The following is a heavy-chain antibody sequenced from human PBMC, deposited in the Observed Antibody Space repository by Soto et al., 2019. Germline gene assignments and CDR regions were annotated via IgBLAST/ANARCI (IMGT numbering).Heavy chain of an antibody. CDR2: IYYSGST. CDR1: GGSISSSSYY. V-gene: IGHV4-39*07. Sequence: SETLSLTCTVSGGSISSSSYYWGWIRQPPGKGLEWIGSIYYSGSTYYNPSLKSRVTISVDTSKNQFSLKLSSVTAADTAVYYCARDCGYSSSRGYYYYGMDVWGQGTTVTVS. D-gene: IGHD6-6*01. CDR3: ARDCGYSSSRGYYYYGMDV. J-gene: IGHJ6*02.